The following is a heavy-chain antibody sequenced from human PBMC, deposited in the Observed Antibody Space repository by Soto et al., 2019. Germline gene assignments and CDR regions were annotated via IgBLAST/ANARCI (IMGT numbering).Heavy chain of an antibody. CDR3: ASGEWFGELSSYYYGMDV. V-gene: IGHV1-69*13. CDR2: IIPIFGTA. D-gene: IGHD3-10*01. Sequence: ASVKVSCKASGGTFSSYAISWVRQAPGQGLEWMGGIIPIFGTANYAQKFQGRVTITADESTSTAYMELSSLRSEDTAVYYCASGEWFGELSSYYYGMDVWGQGTTVTVS. J-gene: IGHJ6*02. CDR1: GGTFSSYA.